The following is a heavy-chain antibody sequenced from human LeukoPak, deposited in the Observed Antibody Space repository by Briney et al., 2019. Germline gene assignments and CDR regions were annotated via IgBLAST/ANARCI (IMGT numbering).Heavy chain of an antibody. CDR2: ISSSSSYI. V-gene: IGHV3-21*01. D-gene: IGHD5-24*01. CDR1: GFTFSRYS. CDR3: ARDLYGYNLMDFDY. J-gene: IGHJ4*02. Sequence: PGGSLRLSCTASGFTFSRYSMSWVRQAPGKGLEWVSSISSSSSYIYYADSVKGRFTISRDNAKNSLYLQMNSLRAEDTAVYYCARDLYGYNLMDFDYWGQGTLVTVSS.